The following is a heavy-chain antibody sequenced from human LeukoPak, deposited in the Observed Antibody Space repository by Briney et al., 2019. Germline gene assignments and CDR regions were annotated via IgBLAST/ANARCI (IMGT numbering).Heavy chain of an antibody. D-gene: IGHD2-15*01. Sequence: SETLSLTCAVYGGSFSGYYWSWIRQPPGKGLEWIGEINHSGSTNYNPSLKSRVTISVDTSKNQFSLKLSSVTAADTAVYYCARVTVCSGGSCYPYFDYWGQGTLVTVSS. CDR1: GGSFSGYY. J-gene: IGHJ4*02. CDR3: ARVTVCSGGSCYPYFDY. CDR2: INHSGST. V-gene: IGHV4-34*01.